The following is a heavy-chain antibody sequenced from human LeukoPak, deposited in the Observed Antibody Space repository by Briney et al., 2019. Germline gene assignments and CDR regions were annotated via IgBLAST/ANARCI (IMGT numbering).Heavy chain of an antibody. V-gene: IGHV4-39*07. CDR3: AKDQGWNLYFDY. J-gene: IGHJ4*02. Sequence: SETLSLTCTVSGGSISSSSYYWGWIRQPPGKGLEWIGSIYYSGSTYYNPSLKSRVTISVDTSKNQFSLKLSSVTAADTAVYYCAKDQGWNLYFDYWGQGTLVTVSS. CDR2: IYYSGST. CDR1: GGSISSSSYY. D-gene: IGHD1-7*01.